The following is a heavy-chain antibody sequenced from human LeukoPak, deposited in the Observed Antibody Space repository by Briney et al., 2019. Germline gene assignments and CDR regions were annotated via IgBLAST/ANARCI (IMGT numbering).Heavy chain of an antibody. CDR3: ARFSNAHGVKFDY. D-gene: IGHD2-8*01. CDR2: IYYSGTA. Sequence: SETLSLTRTVSGGSISSGDSFWSWIRQAPGKGLEWIGYIYYSGTAYYNPSLKSRVTMSVDTSKNQFSLKLDSVTAADTAVYYCARFSNAHGVKFDYWGQGTLVTVSS. CDR1: GGSISSGDSF. V-gene: IGHV4-30-4*01. J-gene: IGHJ4*02.